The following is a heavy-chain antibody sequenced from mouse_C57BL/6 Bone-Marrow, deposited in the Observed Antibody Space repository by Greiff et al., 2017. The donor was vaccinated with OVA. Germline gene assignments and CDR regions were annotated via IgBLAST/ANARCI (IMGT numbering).Heavy chain of an antibody. CDR3: TSYYGSSLYYAMDY. J-gene: IGHJ4*01. CDR2: IDPENGDT. Sequence: VQLQQSGAELVRPGASVKLSCTASGFNIKDDYMHWVKQRPEQGLEWIGWIDPENGDTEYASKFQGKATITADTSSNTAYLQLSSLTSEDTAVYYCTSYYGSSLYYAMDYWGQGTSVTVSS. V-gene: IGHV14-4*01. D-gene: IGHD1-1*01. CDR1: GFNIKDDY.